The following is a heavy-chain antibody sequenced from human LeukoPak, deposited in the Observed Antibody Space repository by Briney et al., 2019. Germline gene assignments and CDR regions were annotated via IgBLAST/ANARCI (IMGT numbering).Heavy chain of an antibody. J-gene: IGHJ4*02. CDR2: ISASGGNS. V-gene: IGHV3-23*01. CDR3: ARASRLVTADFDY. Sequence: GGSLRLSCAASGFTFSSYAMSWVRQAPGKGLEWVSSISASGGNSYRADSVKGRFTISRDNSKNTLYLQMNSLRAEDTAVYYCARASRLVTADFDYWGQGTLVTVSS. CDR1: GFTFSSYA. D-gene: IGHD4-11*01.